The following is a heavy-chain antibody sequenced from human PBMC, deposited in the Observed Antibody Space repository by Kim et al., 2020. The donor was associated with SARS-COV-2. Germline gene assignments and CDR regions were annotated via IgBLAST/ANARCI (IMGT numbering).Heavy chain of an antibody. CDR2: SGGST. Sequence: SGGSTSYAQKFQGRVTMTRDTSTSTVYMELSSLRSEDTAVYYCARRYFDYWGQGTLVTVSS. J-gene: IGHJ4*02. CDR3: ARRYFDY. V-gene: IGHV1-46*01.